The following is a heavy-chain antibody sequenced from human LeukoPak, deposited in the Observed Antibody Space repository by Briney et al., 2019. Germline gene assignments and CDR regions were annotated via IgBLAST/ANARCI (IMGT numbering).Heavy chain of an antibody. D-gene: IGHD1-26*01. Sequence: ASVKVSCKASGYTFTGYYMHWVRQAPGQGLEWMGWINPNSGGTNYAQKFQGRVTMTRDTSISTAYMELSRLRSDDTAVYYCARDNGKVGAHRGNWFDPWGQGTLVIVSS. J-gene: IGHJ5*02. CDR3: ARDNGKVGAHRGNWFDP. CDR1: GYTFTGYY. CDR2: INPNSGGT. V-gene: IGHV1-2*02.